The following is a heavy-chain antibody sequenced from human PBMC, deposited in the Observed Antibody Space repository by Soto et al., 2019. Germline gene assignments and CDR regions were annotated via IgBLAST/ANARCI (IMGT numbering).Heavy chain of an antibody. D-gene: IGHD1-26*01. CDR2: SSVSGGST. J-gene: IGHJ4*02. Sequence: WGSLRLSCTASGFTFSSYALSWVRQAPGKGLEWVSGSSVSGGSTYYADSVKGRCTILRDNSKNTLYLQMNRLRAEDRAVYYCAKLSGSYYDYWGPGTLVTVSS. V-gene: IGHV3-23*01. CDR3: AKLSGSYYDY. CDR1: GFTFSSYA.